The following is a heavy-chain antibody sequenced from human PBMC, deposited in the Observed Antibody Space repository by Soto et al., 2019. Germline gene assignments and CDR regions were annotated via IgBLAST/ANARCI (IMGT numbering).Heavy chain of an antibody. V-gene: IGHV1-69*02. CDR1: GGTFSSYT. Sequence: QVQLVQSGAEVKKPGSSVKVSCKASGGTFSSYTISWVRQAPGQGLEWMGRIIPILGIANYAQKFQGRVRITAEKSTSTAYMELSSLRSEDTAVYYCAPAGTLRWTFDYWGQGTLVTVSS. D-gene: IGHD4-17*01. CDR2: IIPILGIA. J-gene: IGHJ4*02. CDR3: APAGTLRWTFDY.